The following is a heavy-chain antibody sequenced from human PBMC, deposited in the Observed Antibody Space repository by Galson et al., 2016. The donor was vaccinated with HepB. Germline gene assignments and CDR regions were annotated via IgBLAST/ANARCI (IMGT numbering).Heavy chain of an antibody. J-gene: IGHJ5*02. V-gene: IGHV5-51*01. CDR3: ARRGLFYGSGTYSWFDP. D-gene: IGHD3-10*01. CDR2: IYPGDSDT. CDR1: GYTFTNYW. Sequence: QSGAEVKKPGESLKISCKGSGYTFTNYWIGWVRQMPGKGLEWMRSIYPGDSDTRYSPSFQGQVTISVDKSINTAYLQWSSLKASDTAMYYCARRGLFYGSGTYSWFDPWGQGTLVTVSS.